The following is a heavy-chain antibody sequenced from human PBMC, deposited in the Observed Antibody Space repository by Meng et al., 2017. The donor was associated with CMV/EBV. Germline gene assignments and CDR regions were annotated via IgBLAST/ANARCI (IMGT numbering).Heavy chain of an antibody. CDR1: CFTVHDYY. CDR3: ARDPVGVAITFGLDY. D-gene: IGHD3-16*01. CDR2: ISSSGSTI. J-gene: IGHJ4*02. V-gene: IGHV3-11*04. Sequence: SCFTVHDYYMIWLRQAPGKGLVLVSYISSSGSTIYYADSVKGRFTISRDNAKISLYLQMNSLRAEDTAVYYCARDPVGVAITFGLDYWGQGTLVTVSS.